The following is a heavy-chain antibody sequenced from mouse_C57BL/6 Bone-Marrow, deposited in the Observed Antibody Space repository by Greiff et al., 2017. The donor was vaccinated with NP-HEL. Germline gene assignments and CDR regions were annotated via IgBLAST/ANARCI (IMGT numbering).Heavy chain of an antibody. V-gene: IGHV5-4*03. J-gene: IGHJ2*01. Sequence: EVNLVESGGGLVKPGGSLKLSCAASGFTFSSYAMSWVRQTPEKRLEWVATISDGGSYTYYPDNVKGRFTISRDNAKNNLYLQMSHLKSEDTAMYYCARAPPYYSNGYWGQGTTLTVSS. CDR2: ISDGGSYT. CDR3: ARAPPYYSNGY. CDR1: GFTFSSYA. D-gene: IGHD2-5*01.